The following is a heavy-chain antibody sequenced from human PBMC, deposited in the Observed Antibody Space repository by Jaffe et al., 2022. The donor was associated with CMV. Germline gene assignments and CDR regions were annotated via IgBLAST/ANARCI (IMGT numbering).Heavy chain of an antibody. CDR3: ARVFLRGYSYGPINWFDP. Sequence: QVQLVQSGAEVKKPGASVKVSCKASGYTFTGYYMHWVRQAPGQGLEWMGWINPNSGGTNYAQKFQGRVTMTRDTSISTAYMELSRLRSDDTAVYYCARVFLRGYSYGPINWFDPWGQGTLVTVSS. CDR2: INPNSGGT. J-gene: IGHJ5*02. V-gene: IGHV1-2*02. CDR1: GYTFTGYY. D-gene: IGHD5-18*01.